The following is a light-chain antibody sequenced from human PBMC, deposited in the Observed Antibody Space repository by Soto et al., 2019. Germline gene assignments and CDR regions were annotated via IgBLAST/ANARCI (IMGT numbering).Light chain of an antibody. Sequence: QSALTQPASVSGSPGQSITISCTGTSSDVGAYDDVSWYQQHPGKAPKFMLYEVSNRPSGLSDRFSGSKSGNTASLTISGLQAEDEADYYCSSFTTSKTWVFGGGTKLTVL. J-gene: IGLJ3*02. CDR2: EVS. CDR1: SSDVGAYDD. CDR3: SSFTTSKTWV. V-gene: IGLV2-14*01.